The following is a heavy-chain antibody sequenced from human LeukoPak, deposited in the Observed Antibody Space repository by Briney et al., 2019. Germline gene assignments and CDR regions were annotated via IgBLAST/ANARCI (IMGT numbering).Heavy chain of an antibody. J-gene: IGHJ5*02. CDR1: GFTFSSYW. CDR2: INSDGSST. CDR3: ARRGIAVAGPRPRGGNWFDP. Sequence: GGSLRLSCAASGFTFSSYWMHWVRQAPGKGLVWVSRINSDGSSTSYADSVKGRFTISRDNAKNTLYLQMNSLRAEDTAVYYCARRGIAVAGPRPRGGNWFDPWGQGTLVTVSS. V-gene: IGHV3-74*01. D-gene: IGHD6-13*01.